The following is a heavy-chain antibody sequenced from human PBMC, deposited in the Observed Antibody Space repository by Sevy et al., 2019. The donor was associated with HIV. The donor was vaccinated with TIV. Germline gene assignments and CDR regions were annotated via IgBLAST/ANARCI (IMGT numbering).Heavy chain of an antibody. Sequence: SETLSLTCTVSGGSVSTDSYYWSGIRQPPGKGLEWIGYLFYSGSTNYNPSLKSRVTISLDTSKNQFSLKLSSVTAADTAVYYCARCRSPYGDYATGSFDYWGQGALVTVSS. CDR3: ARCRSPYGDYATGSFDY. CDR2: LFYSGST. D-gene: IGHD4-17*01. V-gene: IGHV4-61*01. J-gene: IGHJ4*02. CDR1: GGSVSTDSYY.